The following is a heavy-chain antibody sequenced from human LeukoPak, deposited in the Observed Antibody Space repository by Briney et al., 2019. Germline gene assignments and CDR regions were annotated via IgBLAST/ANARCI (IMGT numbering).Heavy chain of an antibody. V-gene: IGHV1-69*05. J-gene: IGHJ4*02. CDR1: GGTFTNYA. D-gene: IGHD3-22*01. Sequence: SVKVSCKASGGTFTNYAINWVRQAPGQGLEWMGGIIPMFGTTNYAQKFQGRVTITTVESTSTAYVELSGLRSEDTAVYYCARENLYDTTRAYDYWGQGTLVTVSS. CDR2: IIPMFGTT. CDR3: ARENLYDTTRAYDY.